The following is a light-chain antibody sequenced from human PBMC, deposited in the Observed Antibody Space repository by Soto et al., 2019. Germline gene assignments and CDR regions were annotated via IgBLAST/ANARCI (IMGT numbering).Light chain of an antibody. V-gene: IGKV3-15*01. CDR1: QSVSNN. J-gene: IGKJ1*01. Sequence: EIVLTQSPGTLSLSPGERATLSCRASQSVSNNYLAWYQQKPGQVPRLVIYGASTRATDIPARFSGSGSGTEFTLTISSLQSEDFAEYHCQQYNNWPQTLGQGTKVDIK. CDR3: QQYNNWPQT. CDR2: GAS.